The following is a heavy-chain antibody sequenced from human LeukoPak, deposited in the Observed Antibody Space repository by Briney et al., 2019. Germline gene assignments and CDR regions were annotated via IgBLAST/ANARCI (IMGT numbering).Heavy chain of an antibody. CDR3: ARDSLSYYDFWSGYLGHDAFDI. D-gene: IGHD3-3*01. Sequence: SETLSLTCTVSGDSISGYYWSWIRQPPGKGLEWIGEINHSGSTNYNPSLKSRVTISVDTSKNQFSLKLSSVTAADTAVYYCARDSLSYYDFWSGYLGHDAFDIWGQGTMVTVSS. V-gene: IGHV4-34*01. J-gene: IGHJ3*02. CDR1: GDSISGYY. CDR2: INHSGST.